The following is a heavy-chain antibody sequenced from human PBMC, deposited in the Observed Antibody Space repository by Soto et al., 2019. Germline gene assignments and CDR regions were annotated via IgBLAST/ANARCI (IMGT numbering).Heavy chain of an antibody. CDR3: AKDRGYSGSQNDY. J-gene: IGHJ4*02. CDR2: ISGSGGST. V-gene: IGHV3-23*01. D-gene: IGHD5-12*01. CDR1: GFTFSSYA. Sequence: PGGSLRLSCAASGFTFSSYAMSWVRQAPGKGLEWVSAISGSGGSTYYADSVKGRFTISGDNSKNTLYLQMNSLRAEDTAVYYCAKDRGYSGSQNDYWGQGTLVTVSS.